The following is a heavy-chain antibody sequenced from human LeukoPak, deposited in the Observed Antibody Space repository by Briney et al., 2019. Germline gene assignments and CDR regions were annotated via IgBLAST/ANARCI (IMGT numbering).Heavy chain of an antibody. J-gene: IGHJ4*02. V-gene: IGHV1-69*06. CDR2: IIPIFGTA. Sequence: GASVKVSCKASGGTFSSYAISWVRQAPGQGLEWMGGIIPIFGTANYAQKFQGRVTITADKSTSTAYMELSSLRSEDTAVYYCARRLGDYGDYTPDWGQGTLVTVSS. D-gene: IGHD4-17*01. CDR1: GGTFSSYA. CDR3: ARRLGDYGDYTPD.